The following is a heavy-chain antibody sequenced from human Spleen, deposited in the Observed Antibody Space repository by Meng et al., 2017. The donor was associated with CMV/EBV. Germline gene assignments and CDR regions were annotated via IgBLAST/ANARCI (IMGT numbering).Heavy chain of an antibody. CDR3: ARWREFYSSGWSGWFDH. D-gene: IGHD6-19*01. V-gene: IGHV4-30-4*08. CDR2: IYYSGST. CDR1: SISNDDYY. J-gene: IGHJ5*02. Sequence: SISNDDYYWGWVGQPPGKGLESIRCIYYSGSTYYNPSNKSRITMSVDTSKDQFSLRLNSVTAAETAVYYCARWREFYSSGWSGWFDHWGQGTLVTVSS.